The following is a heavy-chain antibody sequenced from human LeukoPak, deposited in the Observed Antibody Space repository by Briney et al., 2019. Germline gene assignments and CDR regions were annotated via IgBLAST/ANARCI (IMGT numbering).Heavy chain of an antibody. D-gene: IGHD6-19*01. CDR1: GFTFSNYA. CDR3: AKDLAVTGWVNDY. J-gene: IGHJ4*02. CDR2: ITGSGGTT. Sequence: GGSLRLSCAASGFTFSNYAMSWVRQAPGKGLEWVSAITGSGGTTYYADSVKGRFTVSRDNSKNTLYLQMNSLRAEDTAVYYCAKDLAVTGWVNDYWGQGTLSPSPQ. V-gene: IGHV3-23*01.